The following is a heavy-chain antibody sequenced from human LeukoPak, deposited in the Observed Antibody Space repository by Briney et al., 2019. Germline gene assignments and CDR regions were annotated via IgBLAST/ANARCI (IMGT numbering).Heavy chain of an antibody. V-gene: IGHV1-2*02. CDR3: AQLTTVTTPLWGPHGDYFDY. D-gene: IGHD4-17*01. J-gene: IGHJ4*02. CDR1: GYTFTGYY. CDR2: INPNSGGT. Sequence: GASVKVSCKASGYTFTGYYMHWVRQAPGQGLEWMGWINPNSGGTNYAQKFQGRVTMTRDTSISTAYMELSRLRSDDTAVYYCAQLTTVTTPLWGPHGDYFDYWGQGTLVTVSS.